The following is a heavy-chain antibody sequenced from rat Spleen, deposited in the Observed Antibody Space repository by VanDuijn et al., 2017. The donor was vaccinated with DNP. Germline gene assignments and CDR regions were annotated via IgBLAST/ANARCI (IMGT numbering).Heavy chain of an antibody. Sequence: EVQLQESGPGLVKPSQSLSLTCSVTGYSITRTYWGWIRKFPGNKMEWIGHISYSGSTSHNPSLKSRISITRDTSKNQLFLQVNSVTTEDTATYYCTRDPNYGGYSERFDYWGQGVLVTVSS. V-gene: IGHV3-1*01. D-gene: IGHD1-11*01. J-gene: IGHJ2*01. CDR3: TRDPNYGGYSERFDY. CDR1: GYSITRTY. CDR2: ISYSGST.